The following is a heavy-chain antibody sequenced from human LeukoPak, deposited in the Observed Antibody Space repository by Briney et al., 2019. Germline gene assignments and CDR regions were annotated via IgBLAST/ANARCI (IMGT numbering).Heavy chain of an antibody. CDR1: GYTFTSYG. Sequence: ASVKVSRKASGYTFTSYGISWVRQAPGQGLEWMGWISAYNGNTNYAQKLQGRVTMTTDTSTSTAYMELRSLRSDDTAVYYCARDRGLYGSGSYRDRWGQGTLVTVSS. J-gene: IGHJ5*02. D-gene: IGHD3-10*01. CDR3: ARDRGLYGSGSYRDR. V-gene: IGHV1-18*01. CDR2: ISAYNGNT.